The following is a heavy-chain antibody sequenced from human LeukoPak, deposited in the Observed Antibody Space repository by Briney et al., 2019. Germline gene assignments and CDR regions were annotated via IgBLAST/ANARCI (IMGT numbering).Heavy chain of an antibody. D-gene: IGHD3-9*01. V-gene: IGHV4-34*01. CDR2: INHSGST. Sequence: SETLSLTCAVYGGSFSGYYWSWLRQPPGKGLEWLGEINHSGSTNYNPSLKSRVTISVDTSKNQFSLKLSSVTAADTAVYYCARPGRRYQKFDYWGQGTLVTVSS. CDR1: GGSFSGYY. J-gene: IGHJ4*02. CDR3: ARPGRRYQKFDY.